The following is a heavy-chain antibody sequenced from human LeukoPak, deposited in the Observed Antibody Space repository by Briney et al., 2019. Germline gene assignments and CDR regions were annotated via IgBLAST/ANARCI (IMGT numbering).Heavy chain of an antibody. V-gene: IGHV3-15*01. J-gene: IGHJ4*02. CDR1: GFTFTNAW. CDR3: TTLYGSGAYY. D-gene: IGHD3-10*01. CDR2: IKSNSDGGTT. Sequence: KTGGSLRLSCGVSGFTFTNAWMSWVRQAPGKRLEWVGQIKSNSDGGTTDYAAPVKGRFSISRDDSKNTLYLQMNSPKTEDTAVYYCTTLYGSGAYYWGQGTLVTVAS.